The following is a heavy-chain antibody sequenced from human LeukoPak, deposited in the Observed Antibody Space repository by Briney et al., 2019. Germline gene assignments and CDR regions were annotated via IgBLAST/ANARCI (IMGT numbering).Heavy chain of an antibody. D-gene: IGHD3-3*01. CDR1: GFTFSNYW. Sequence: GGSLRLSCAASGFTFSNYWMHWVRQAPGKGLEWVSAISGSGGSTYYADSVKGRFTISRDNSKNTLYLQMNSLRAEDTAVYYCAKDMDFWSGSTFDYWGQGTLVTVSS. J-gene: IGHJ4*02. V-gene: IGHV3-23*01. CDR2: ISGSGGST. CDR3: AKDMDFWSGSTFDY.